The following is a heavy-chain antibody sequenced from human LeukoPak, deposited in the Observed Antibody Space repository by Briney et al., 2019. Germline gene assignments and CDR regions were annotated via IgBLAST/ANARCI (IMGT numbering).Heavy chain of an antibody. D-gene: IGHD6-19*01. J-gene: IGHJ4*02. CDR1: GGSISSYY. V-gene: IGHV4-59*13. CDR2: IYHSGST. Sequence: PSETLSLTCTVSGGSISSYYWSWIRQPPGKGLEWVGHIYHSGSTNYNPSLKSRVTISLDTSRKQFSLTVTSMTAADTAVYYCARTRDYSRGWYDYWGKGTLVTVSS. CDR3: ARTRDYSRGWYDY.